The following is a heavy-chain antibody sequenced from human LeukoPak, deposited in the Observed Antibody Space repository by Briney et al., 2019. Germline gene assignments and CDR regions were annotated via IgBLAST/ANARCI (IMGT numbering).Heavy chain of an antibody. Sequence: GESLKISCKASGYSFTSYWIGWVRQMPGESLEWMGLIDPRDSDTRYTPSFQGQVPISAAKSLTTAYLQWNSLKASDTAMYYCARQTAMGRSGDYWGQGTLVTVSS. J-gene: IGHJ4*02. CDR2: IDPRDSDT. V-gene: IGHV5-51*01. CDR3: ARQTAMGRSGDY. D-gene: IGHD5-18*01. CDR1: GYSFTSYW.